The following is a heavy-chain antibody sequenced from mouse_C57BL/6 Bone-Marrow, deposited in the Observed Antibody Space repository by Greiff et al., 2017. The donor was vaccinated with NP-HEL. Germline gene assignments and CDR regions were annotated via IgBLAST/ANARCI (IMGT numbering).Heavy chain of an antibody. CDR2: IDPENGDT. V-gene: IGHV14-4*01. CDR3: TTGGPRAMDY. Sequence: EVQLQESGAELVRPGASVKLSCTASGFNIKDDYMHWVKQRPEQGLEWIGWIDPENGDTEYASKLQGKATITAATSSNTAYLQLSSLTSEDTAVYYCTTGGPRAMDYWGQGTSVTVSS. J-gene: IGHJ4*01. CDR1: GFNIKDDY.